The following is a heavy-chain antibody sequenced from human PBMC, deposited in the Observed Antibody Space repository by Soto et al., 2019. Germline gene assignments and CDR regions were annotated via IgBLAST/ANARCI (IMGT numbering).Heavy chain of an antibody. CDR1: GGTFSSYA. CDR3: AKTRFSYCYPENYFDY. J-gene: IGHJ4*02. CDR2: IIPIFGTA. Sequence: QVQLVQSGAEVKKPGSSVKVSCKASGGTFSSYAISWVRQAPGQGLEWMGGIIPIFGTANYAQKFQGRVTITADESTSTTYMEPSSLRSEDTAVYYCAKTRFSYCYPENYFDYWGQGTLVTVSS. D-gene: IGHD5-18*01. V-gene: IGHV1-69*01.